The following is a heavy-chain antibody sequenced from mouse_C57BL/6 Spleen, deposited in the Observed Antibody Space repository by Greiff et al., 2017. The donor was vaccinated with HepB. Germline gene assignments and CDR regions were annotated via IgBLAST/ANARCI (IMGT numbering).Heavy chain of an antibody. CDR3: ASAYYSPMDY. V-gene: IGHV3-6*01. CDR2: ISYDGSN. D-gene: IGHD2-12*01. J-gene: IGHJ4*01. Sequence: VQLKESGPGLVKPSQSLSLTCPVTGYSITSGYYWNWIRQFPGNKLEWMGYISYDGSNNYNPSLKNRISITRDTSKNQFFLKLNSVTTEDTATYYCASAYYSPMDYWGQGTSVTVSS. CDR1: GYSITSGYY.